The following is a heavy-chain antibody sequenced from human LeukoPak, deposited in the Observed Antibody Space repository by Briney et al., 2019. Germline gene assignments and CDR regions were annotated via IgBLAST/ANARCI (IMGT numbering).Heavy chain of an antibody. D-gene: IGHD3-10*01. V-gene: IGHV7-4-1*02. Sequence: ASVKVSCKASGYTFTTNAMNWVRQAPGQGLEWMGWINTNTGNPTYAQGFTGRFVFSLDTSVSTAYLQISSLKAEDTAVYYCARSFTFRNRFGELLTTMDVWGKGTRSPSPQ. CDR3: ARSFTFRNRFGELLTTMDV. CDR2: INTNTGNP. J-gene: IGHJ6*04. CDR1: GYTFTTNA.